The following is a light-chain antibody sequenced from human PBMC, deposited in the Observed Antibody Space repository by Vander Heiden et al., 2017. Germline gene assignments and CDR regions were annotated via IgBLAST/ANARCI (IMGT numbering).Light chain of an antibody. CDR2: GTS. CDR1: QHVNSNF. J-gene: IGKJ5*01. Sequence: PGERATLSRRASQHVNSNFLAWYQQKPGQAPRLLMSGTSTRATGVPDRFSGGRSGTDFTLTVNSLESEDCAVYFCQQYGTSPVTFGQGTRLELK. V-gene: IGKV3-20*01. CDR3: QQYGTSPVT.